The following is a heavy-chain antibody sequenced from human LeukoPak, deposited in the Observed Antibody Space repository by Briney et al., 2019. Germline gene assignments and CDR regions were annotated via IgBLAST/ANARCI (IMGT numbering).Heavy chain of an antibody. V-gene: IGHV4-39*07. CDR2: IYYSGST. CDR3: ARGGLPEWDTAMVQYHYYYYYYMDV. D-gene: IGHD5-18*01. J-gene: IGHJ6*03. CDR1: GGSISSSSYY. Sequence: SETLSLTCTVSGGSISSSSYYWGWIRQPPGKGLEWIGSIYYSGSTYYNPSLKSRVTISVDTSKNQFSLKLSSVTAADTAVYYCARGGLPEWDTAMVQYHYYYYYYMDVWGKGTTVTVSS.